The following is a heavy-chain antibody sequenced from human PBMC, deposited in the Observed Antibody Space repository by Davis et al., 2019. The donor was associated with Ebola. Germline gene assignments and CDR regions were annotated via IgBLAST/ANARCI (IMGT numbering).Heavy chain of an antibody. J-gene: IGHJ4*02. CDR3: ARVCVSGGWSMDY. Sequence: SVHVSRLASRYTFTPYSITWVRPAPGQGLEWMGWITAYNGDTSYAQKLQGRVTMTTDKYTSTAYMELRNLRSDDTAIYYCARVCVSGGWSMDYWGQGTLVTVSS. CDR2: ITAYNGDT. V-gene: IGHV1-18*01. D-gene: IGHD6-19*01. CDR1: RYTFTPYS.